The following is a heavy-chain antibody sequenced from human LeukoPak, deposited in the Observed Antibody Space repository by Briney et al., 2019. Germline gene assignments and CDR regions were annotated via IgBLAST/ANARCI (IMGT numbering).Heavy chain of an antibody. CDR2: IIPILGIA. CDR1: GGTFSSYA. V-gene: IGHV1-69*04. D-gene: IGHD6-19*01. Sequence: SVKVSCKASGGTFSSYATSWVRQAPGQGLEWMGRIIPILGIANYAQKFQGRVTITADKSTSTAYMELSSLRSEDTAVYYCAKAAVAGTGFDYWGQGTLVTVSS. CDR3: AKAAVAGTGFDY. J-gene: IGHJ4*02.